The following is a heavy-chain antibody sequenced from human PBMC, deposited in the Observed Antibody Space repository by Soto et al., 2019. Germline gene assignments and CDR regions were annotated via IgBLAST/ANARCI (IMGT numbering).Heavy chain of an antibody. J-gene: IGHJ4*02. D-gene: IGHD3-9*01. Sequence: GGSLRLSCAASGFTFSSYSMNWVRQAPGKGLEWVSSISSSSSYIYYADSVKGRFTISRDNAKKSLYLQMNSLRAEETAVYYCARNNTNGDYDISTGYYPFDYWGQGTLVTVSP. CDR1: GFTFSSYS. CDR2: ISSSSSYI. V-gene: IGHV3-21*01. CDR3: ARNNTNGDYDISTGYYPFDY.